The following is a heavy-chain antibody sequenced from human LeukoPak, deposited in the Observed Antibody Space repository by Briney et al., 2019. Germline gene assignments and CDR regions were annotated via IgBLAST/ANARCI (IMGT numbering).Heavy chain of an antibody. J-gene: IGHJ4*02. D-gene: IGHD3-10*01. CDR3: ARDSGERGSGSYLAY. Sequence: ASVKVSCKASGYTFTGYYMHWVRQAPGQGLEWMGWINPNSGGTNYAQKFQGRVTMTRDTSISTAYMELSRLRSDDTAVYYCARDSGERGSGSYLAYWGQGTLVTVSS. CDR2: INPNSGGT. CDR1: GYTFTGYY. V-gene: IGHV1-2*02.